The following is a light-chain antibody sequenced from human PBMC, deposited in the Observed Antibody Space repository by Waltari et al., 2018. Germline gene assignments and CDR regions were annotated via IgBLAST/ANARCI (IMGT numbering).Light chain of an antibody. V-gene: IGLV2-23*01. Sequence: QSALTQPASVSGSPGQSITISCTGTSSDVGSNNLVSWYQQHPGKAPKLMIYEGSKRPSGVSNRFSGSKSGNTASRTISGLQAEDEADYYCCSDAGSSTYVFGTGTKVTVL. CDR3: CSDAGSSTYV. CDR2: EGS. J-gene: IGLJ1*01. CDR1: SSDVGSNNL.